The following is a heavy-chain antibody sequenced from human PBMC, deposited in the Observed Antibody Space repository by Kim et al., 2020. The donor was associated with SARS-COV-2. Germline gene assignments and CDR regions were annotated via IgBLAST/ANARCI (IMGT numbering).Heavy chain of an antibody. V-gene: IGHV3-30*04. D-gene: IGHD3-9*01. Sequence: GGSLRLSCAASGFTFSSYAMHWVRQAPGTGLEWVAVISYDGSNKYYADSVKGRVTISRDNSKNTLYLQMNSLRVEDTAVYYCARGPNYDILADYPYWGQGTLVTVSS. CDR2: ISYDGSNK. CDR3: ARGPNYDILADYPY. J-gene: IGHJ4*02. CDR1: GFTFSSYA.